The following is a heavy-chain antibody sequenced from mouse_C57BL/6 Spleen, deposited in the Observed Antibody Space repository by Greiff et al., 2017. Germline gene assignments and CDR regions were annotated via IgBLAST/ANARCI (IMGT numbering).Heavy chain of an antibody. CDR1: GYTFTSYW. J-gene: IGHJ3*01. CDR2: IHPNSGST. V-gene: IGHV1-64*01. D-gene: IGHD1-1*01. Sequence: QVQLQQPGAELVKPGASVKLSCKASGYTFTSYWMHWVKQRPGQGLEWIGMIHPNSGSTNYNEKFKSKATLTVDKSSSTAYMQLSSLTSEDSAVYDCAPITTVVAPFAYWGQGTLVTVSA. CDR3: APITTVVAPFAY.